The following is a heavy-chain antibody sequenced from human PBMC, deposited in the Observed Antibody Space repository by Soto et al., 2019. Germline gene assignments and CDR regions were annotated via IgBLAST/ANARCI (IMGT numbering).Heavy chain of an antibody. CDR2: FSAGGRA. J-gene: IGHJ4*02. D-gene: IGHD4-17*01. CDR1: GFSFNNYA. V-gene: IGHV3-23*01. CDR3: AKESLPEHYGDTLFDY. Sequence: EVQLLESGGALVRPGGSLRLPCAASGFSFNNYALSWVRQAPGKGLEWVSTFSAGGRAYYAASMQGRFTIARDSSQDTVHLQISDLRPEDTAVYYCAKESLPEHYGDTLFDYWGQGTRVTVSS.